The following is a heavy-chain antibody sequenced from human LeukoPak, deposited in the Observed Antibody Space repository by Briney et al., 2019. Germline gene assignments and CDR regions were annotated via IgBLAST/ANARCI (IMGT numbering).Heavy chain of an antibody. V-gene: IGHV1-18*01. CDR1: GYTFTRYG. CDR2: ISAYNGNT. CDR3: ARVVFGAADIHMDV. J-gene: IGHJ6*03. D-gene: IGHD1-26*01. Sequence: ASVKVSCKASGYTFTRYGISWVRQAPGQGLEWMGWISAYNGNTNYAQKLQGRVTMTTDTSTSTAYMELRSLRSDDTAVYYCARVVFGAADIHMDVWGKGTTVTVSS.